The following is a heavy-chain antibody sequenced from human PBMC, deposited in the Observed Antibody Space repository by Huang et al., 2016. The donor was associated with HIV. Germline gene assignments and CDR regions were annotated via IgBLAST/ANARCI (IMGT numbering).Heavy chain of an antibody. D-gene: IGHD1-1*01. Sequence: QVQLVQSGAEVKKSGASVKILCKASGYTFTNFYIHWVRQAPGQGLEWMGIINPSSGSTSYAQKFQGRLTLTADTSTSTAHMELNSLRSEDTATYFCTRGSKIQLWEVMYYWGPGTLVAVSS. CDR3: TRGSKIQLWEVMYY. CDR2: INPSSGST. CDR1: GYTFTNFY. J-gene: IGHJ1*01. V-gene: IGHV1-46*03.